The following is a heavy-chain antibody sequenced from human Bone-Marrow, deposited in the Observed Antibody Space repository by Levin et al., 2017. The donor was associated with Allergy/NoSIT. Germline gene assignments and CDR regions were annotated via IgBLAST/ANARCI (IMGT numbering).Heavy chain of an antibody. J-gene: IGHJ3*02. CDR2: IGRDGNQK. CDR3: TRDVGGAYRGGDYDAFDI. D-gene: IGHD6-19*01. V-gene: IGHV3-7*01. Sequence: LSLTCVASGSTLSNYWMTWVRQAPGKGLEWVANIGRDGNQKFYMDSVEGRFTISRDNAKNSLFLQMNNLRAEDTALYYCTRDVGGAYRGGDYDAFDIWGQGTMVTVSS. CDR1: GSTLSNYW.